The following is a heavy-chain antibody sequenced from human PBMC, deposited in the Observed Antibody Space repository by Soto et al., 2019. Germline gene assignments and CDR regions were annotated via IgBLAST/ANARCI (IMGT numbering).Heavy chain of an antibody. V-gene: IGHV4-39*01. CDR3: ARLRVTMIVVVIPAERNYYGMDV. J-gene: IGHJ6*02. CDR2: IYYSGST. CDR1: GGSISSSSYY. D-gene: IGHD3-22*01. Sequence: SETLSLTCTVSGGSISSSSYYWGWIRQPPGKGLEWIGSIYYSGSTYYNPSLKSRVTISVDTSKNQFSLKLSSVTAADTAVYYCARLRVTMIVVVIPAERNYYGMDVWGQGTKVT.